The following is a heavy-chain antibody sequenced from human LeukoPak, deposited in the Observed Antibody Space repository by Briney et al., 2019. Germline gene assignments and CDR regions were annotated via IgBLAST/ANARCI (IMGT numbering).Heavy chain of an antibody. CDR1: GFPFSSYA. J-gene: IGHJ6*02. CDR3: VRGYSFGPYGLDV. Sequence: GGSLRLSCSASGFPFSSYAMHWVRQAPGKGLEYVSAISDSGGSTYYADSVKGRFTISRDNSKNTLYLQMGSLRAEDTAVYFCVRGYSFGPYGLDVWGQGTTVTVSS. D-gene: IGHD3-3*01. CDR2: ISDSGGST. V-gene: IGHV3-64D*09.